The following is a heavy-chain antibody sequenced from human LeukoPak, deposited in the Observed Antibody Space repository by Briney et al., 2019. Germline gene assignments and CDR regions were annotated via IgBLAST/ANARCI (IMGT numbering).Heavy chain of an antibody. CDR2: IIPIFGTA. CDR1: GYTFTSYG. D-gene: IGHD3-22*01. J-gene: IGHJ4*02. Sequence: GASVKVSCKASGYTFTSYGISWVRQAPGQGLEWMGRIIPIFGTANYAQKFQGRVTITTDESTSTAYMELSSLRSEDTAVYYCARQRLAYYYDSSGYPFDYWGQGTLVTVSS. CDR3: ARQRLAYYYDSSGYPFDY. V-gene: IGHV1-69*05.